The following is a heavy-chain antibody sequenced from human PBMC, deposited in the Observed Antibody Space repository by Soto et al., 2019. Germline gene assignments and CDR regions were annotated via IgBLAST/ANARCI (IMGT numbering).Heavy chain of an antibody. D-gene: IGHD6-6*01. Sequence: QVQLQESGPGLVKPSQTLSLTCSVSGGSISSGDYYWSWIRQPPGKGLEWIGYIYYSGSTYYNPSLKSRVTISVDTSKNQFSLKLSSVTAADTAVYYWARERPDGARLDPWGQGTLVTVSS. CDR1: GGSISSGDYY. J-gene: IGHJ5*02. CDR3: ARERPDGARLDP. CDR2: IYYSGST. V-gene: IGHV4-30-4*01.